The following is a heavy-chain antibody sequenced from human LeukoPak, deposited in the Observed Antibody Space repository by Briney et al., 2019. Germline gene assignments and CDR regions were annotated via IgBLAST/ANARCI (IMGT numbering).Heavy chain of an antibody. Sequence: GGSLRLSCTASGFTFSSYGMHWVRQAPGKGLEWVAVISYDGSNKDYADSVKGRFTISRDDSKNTLYLQMNSLRVEGTAVYYCAKEGDYYSMDVWGQGTTVTVSS. CDR1: GFTFSSYG. D-gene: IGHD1-26*01. J-gene: IGHJ6*02. CDR2: ISYDGSNK. V-gene: IGHV3-30*18. CDR3: AKEGDYYSMDV.